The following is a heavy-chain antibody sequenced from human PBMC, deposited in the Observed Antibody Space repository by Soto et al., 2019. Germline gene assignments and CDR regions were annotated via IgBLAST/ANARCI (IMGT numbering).Heavy chain of an antibody. D-gene: IGHD2-15*01. Sequence: SETLSLTCGVSGVSLSDYYWSWLRQPPGKGLEWIGEILPSGSTNYNPSLTSRVTISKDTSKSHFSLKLTSVTAADTAVYYCARLNYFAASPFDLWGQGTLITVSS. V-gene: IGHV4-34*12. CDR1: GVSLSDYY. J-gene: IGHJ4*02. CDR2: ILPSGST. CDR3: ARLNYFAASPFDL.